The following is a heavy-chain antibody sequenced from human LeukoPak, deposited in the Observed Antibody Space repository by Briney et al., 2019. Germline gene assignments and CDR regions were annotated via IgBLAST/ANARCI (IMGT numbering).Heavy chain of an antibody. J-gene: IGHJ5*02. V-gene: IGHV4-39*07. CDR3: ARAAFDYDFLTGYYRRGWFDP. Sequence: PSETLSLTCTVSGGSISTSSYYWGWIRQPPGKGLEWIGSIYYSGSTYNNPSLKSRVTISVDTSRNQFSLRLSSVTAADTAVYYCARAAFDYDFLTGYYRRGWFDPWGQGTLVTVSS. CDR1: GGSISTSSYY. D-gene: IGHD3-9*01. CDR2: IYYSGST.